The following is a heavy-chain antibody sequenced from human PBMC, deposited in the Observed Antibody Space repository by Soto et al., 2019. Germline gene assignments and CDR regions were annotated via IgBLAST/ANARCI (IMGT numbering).Heavy chain of an antibody. Sequence: QVQLVESGGGVVQPGRSLRLSCAASGFTFSSYGMHWVRQAPGKGLEWVAVIWSDGSNKYYADSVKGRFTISRDNSKNTLYLQMNSLRAEDTAVYYCARYSYDSSGYYPLWGQGTLVTVSS. J-gene: IGHJ4*02. CDR3: ARYSYDSSGYYPL. V-gene: IGHV3-33*01. CDR1: GFTFSSYG. CDR2: IWSDGSNK. D-gene: IGHD3-22*01.